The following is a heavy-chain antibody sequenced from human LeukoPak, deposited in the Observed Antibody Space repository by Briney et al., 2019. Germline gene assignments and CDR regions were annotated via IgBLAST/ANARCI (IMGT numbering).Heavy chain of an antibody. D-gene: IGHD6-6*01. CDR3: ARGLYITSSWYFDS. J-gene: IGHJ4*02. Sequence: GGSLRLSCAASGFTFSSYGMHWVRQAPGKGLEWVTFISYDGSKKYYADSVKGRFTISRDNSKNTLYLQMSSLRAEDAAVYYCARGLYITSSWYFDSWGQGTLVTVSS. V-gene: IGHV3-30*03. CDR2: ISYDGSKK. CDR1: GFTFSSYG.